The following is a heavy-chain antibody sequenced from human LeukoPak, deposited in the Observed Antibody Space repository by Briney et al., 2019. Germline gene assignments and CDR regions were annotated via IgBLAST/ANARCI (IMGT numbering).Heavy chain of an antibody. CDR3: ASSPSYSVSSFDY. J-gene: IGHJ4*02. CDR2: IYHSGST. V-gene: IGHV4-38-2*01. D-gene: IGHD2-21*01. CDR1: GYSISSGYY. Sequence: PSETLSLTCAVSGYSISSGYYWCWIRQPPGKGLEWIGSIYHSGSTYYNPSLKSRVTISVDTSKNQFSLKLSSVTAADTAVYYCASSPSYSVSSFDYWGQGTLVTVSS.